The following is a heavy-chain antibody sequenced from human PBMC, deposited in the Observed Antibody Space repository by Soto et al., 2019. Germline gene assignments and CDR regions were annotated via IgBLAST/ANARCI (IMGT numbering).Heavy chain of an antibody. CDR1: GGSISSYY. Sequence: PSETLSLTCTVSGGSISSYYWSWIRQPPGKGLEWIGYIYYSGSTNYNPSLKSRVTISVDTSKNQFSLKLSSVTAADTAVYYCARGVFLGATLDYWGRGTLVTVSS. CDR3: ARGVFLGATLDY. CDR2: IYYSGST. V-gene: IGHV4-59*01. J-gene: IGHJ4*02. D-gene: IGHD1-26*01.